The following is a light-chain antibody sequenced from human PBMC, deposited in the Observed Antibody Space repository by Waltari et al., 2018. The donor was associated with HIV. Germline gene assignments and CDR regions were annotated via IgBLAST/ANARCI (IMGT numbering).Light chain of an antibody. CDR1: SSNIGADYD. V-gene: IGLV1-40*01. Sequence: QSVLTQPPSVSGAPGQRVTISCTGGSSNIGADYDVHRYQQIPGTAPKLLISGNKNRPSGVPDRFSASKSGTSASLAITGHQAEDEADYFCQSYDRSLSASVVFGGGTKLTVL. J-gene: IGLJ2*01. CDR2: GNK. CDR3: QSYDRSLSASVV.